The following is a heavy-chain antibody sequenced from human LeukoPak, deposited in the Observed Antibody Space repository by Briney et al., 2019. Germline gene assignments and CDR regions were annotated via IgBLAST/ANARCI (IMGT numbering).Heavy chain of an antibody. J-gene: IGHJ6*03. Sequence: GGSLRLSCAASGFTFSSYEMNWVRQAPGKGLEWLSHISSSGSTKYYANSVKGRFTISRDNAKNSVYLQMNSLTAEDTGLYYCAXDATTAVGWVYMDVWGKGTTVTISS. D-gene: IGHD1-1*01. CDR2: ISSSGSTK. CDR3: AXDATTAVGWVYMDV. CDR1: GFTFSSYE. V-gene: IGHV3-48*03.